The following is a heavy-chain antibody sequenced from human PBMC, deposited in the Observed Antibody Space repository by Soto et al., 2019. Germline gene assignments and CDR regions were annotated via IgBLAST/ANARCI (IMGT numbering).Heavy chain of an antibody. D-gene: IGHD5-18*01. V-gene: IGHV3-23*01. CDR2: ISGSGGST. CDR3: AKGERGYSYGSFDY. J-gene: IGHJ4*02. CDR1: GFTFSSYA. Sequence: GGSLRLSCAASGFTFSSYAMSWVRQAPGKGLEWVSAISGSGGSTYYADSVKGRFTISRDNPKNTLYLQMNSLRAEDTAVYYCAKGERGYSYGSFDYWGQGPLVTVSS.